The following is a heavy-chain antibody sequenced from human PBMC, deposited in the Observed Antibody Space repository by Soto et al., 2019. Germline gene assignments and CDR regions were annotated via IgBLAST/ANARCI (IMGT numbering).Heavy chain of an antibody. CDR1: GFTFSSYS. CDR3: ARLTSYDSSGYYGY. CDR2: ISSSSSYI. Sequence: EVQLVESGGGLVKPGGSLRLSCAASGFTFSSYSINWVRQAPEKGLVWVSSISSSSSYIYYADSVKGRFTISRDNAKNSLYLQMNSLRAEDTGVYYCARLTSYDSSGYYGYWGQGTLVTVSS. D-gene: IGHD3-22*01. J-gene: IGHJ4*02. V-gene: IGHV3-21*01.